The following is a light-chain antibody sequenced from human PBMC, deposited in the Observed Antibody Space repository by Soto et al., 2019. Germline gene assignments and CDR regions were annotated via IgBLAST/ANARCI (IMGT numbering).Light chain of an antibody. V-gene: IGLV3-21*04. CDR1: NSGSKS. CDR2: YDS. J-gene: IGLJ2*01. CDR3: QVWDSSSAYVV. Sequence: SYELTQPPSVSVAPGKTARITCGGNNSGSKSVHWYQQKPGQAPVLVIYYDSDRPSGIPERFSGSNSGNTATLTSSRVEAGDEADHYRQVWDSSSAYVVFGGGTKLTVL.